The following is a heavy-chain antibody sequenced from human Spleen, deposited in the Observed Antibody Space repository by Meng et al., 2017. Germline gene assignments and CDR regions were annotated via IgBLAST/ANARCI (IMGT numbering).Heavy chain of an antibody. CDR2: INPRGGTT. V-gene: IGHV1-46*01. J-gene: IGHJ4*02. Sequence: ASVKVSCKASGDTFTSYYMHWVRPAPGQGREWRGRINPRGGTTTYAEKFQGRVTMTWDTSTSTVYMELSSLRSEDTAMYYCARDEDISAAGKLFGDYWGQGTLVTVSS. CDR3: ARDEDISAAGKLFGDY. CDR1: GDTFTSYY. D-gene: IGHD6-13*01.